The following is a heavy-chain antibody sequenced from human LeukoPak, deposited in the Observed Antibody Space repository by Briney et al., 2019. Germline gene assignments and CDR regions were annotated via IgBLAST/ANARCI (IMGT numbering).Heavy chain of an antibody. D-gene: IGHD3-3*01. CDR3: AATWTDFWSGYYYDY. CDR1: GFTFSSYW. CDR2: IRQDGSEK. Sequence: GGSLRLSCAASGFTFSSYWMSWVRQAPGKGLEWVANIRQDGSEKYYVDSVKGRFTISRDNAKNSLYLQMNSLRAEDTAVYYCAATWTDFWSGYYYDYWGQGTLVTVSS. V-gene: IGHV3-7*01. J-gene: IGHJ4*02.